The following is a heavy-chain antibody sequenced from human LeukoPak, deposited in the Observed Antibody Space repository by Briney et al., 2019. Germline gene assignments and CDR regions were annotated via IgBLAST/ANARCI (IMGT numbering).Heavy chain of an antibody. CDR3: ARGGGYYYDSSGYYRLDY. D-gene: IGHD3-22*01. CDR2: INSDGSST. Sequence: GGSLRLSCAASGFTFSSYWMSWVRQAPGKGLVWVSRINSDGSSTCYADSVKGRFTISRDNAKNTLYLQMNSLRAEDTAVYYCARGGGYYYDSSGYYRLDYWGQGTLVTVSS. CDR1: GFTFSSYW. J-gene: IGHJ4*02. V-gene: IGHV3-74*01.